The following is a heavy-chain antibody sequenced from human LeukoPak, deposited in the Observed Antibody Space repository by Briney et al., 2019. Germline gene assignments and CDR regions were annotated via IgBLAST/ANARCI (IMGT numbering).Heavy chain of an antibody. J-gene: IGHJ2*01. Sequence: SETLSLTCTVSGGSMSSYYWSWIRQPPGKGLEWIGTIYYGGSTYYNPSLKNRVTISVDTSKNQFSLKVSSLTAADTAVYYCARCPTNRNWFFDLWGRGTLVTVSS. D-gene: IGHD1-14*01. CDR2: IYYGGST. CDR3: ARCPTNRNWFFDL. V-gene: IGHV4-59*04. CDR1: GGSMSSYY.